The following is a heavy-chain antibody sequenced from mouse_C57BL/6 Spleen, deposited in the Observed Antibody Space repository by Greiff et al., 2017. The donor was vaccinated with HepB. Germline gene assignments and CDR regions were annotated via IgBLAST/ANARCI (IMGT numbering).Heavy chain of an antibody. CDR1: GYTFTSYW. J-gene: IGHJ2*01. Sequence: QVQLQQPGTELVKPGASVKLSCKASGYTFTSYWMHWVKQSPGQGLEWIGNINPSNGGTNYNEKFKSKATLTVDKSSSTAYMQLSSLTSEDAAVYLCAREGVLCLYFDYWGQGTTLTVSS. D-gene: IGHD2-14*01. CDR3: AREGVLCLYFDY. CDR2: INPSNGGT. V-gene: IGHV1-53*01.